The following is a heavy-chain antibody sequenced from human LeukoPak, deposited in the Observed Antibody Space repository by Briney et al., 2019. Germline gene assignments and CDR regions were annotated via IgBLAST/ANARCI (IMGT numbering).Heavy chain of an antibody. D-gene: IGHD6-19*01. CDR3: ARAYSSGWYAYY. CDR2: INPSGGSK. J-gene: IGHJ4*02. CDR1: GYTFTSYY. V-gene: IGHV1-46*01. Sequence: ASVEVSCRASGYTFTSYYMHWVRQAPGQGLEWMGIINPSGGSKSYAQKFQGRVTMTRDTSTSTVYMELSSLRSEDTAVYYCARAYSSGWYAYYWGQGTLVTVSS.